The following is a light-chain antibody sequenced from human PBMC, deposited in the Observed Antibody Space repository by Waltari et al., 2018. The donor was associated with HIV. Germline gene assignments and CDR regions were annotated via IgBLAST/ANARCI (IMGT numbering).Light chain of an antibody. J-gene: IGLJ1*01. CDR2: DVS. CDR1: SSDVGSYNY. Sequence: QSALTQPASVSGFPGQSITISCTGSSSDVGSYNYVSWYQQHPGKAPKLLIYDVSKRSSGVSNRFSGSKSGNTASLTISGLHAEDEADYYCCSYAGSNTYLFGTGTEVTVL. CDR3: CSYAGSNTYL. V-gene: IGLV2-23*02.